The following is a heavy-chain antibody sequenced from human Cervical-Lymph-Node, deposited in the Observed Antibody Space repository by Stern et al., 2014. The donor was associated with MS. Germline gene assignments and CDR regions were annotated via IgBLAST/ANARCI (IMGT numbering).Heavy chain of an antibody. J-gene: IGHJ4*02. CDR2: IYYSGST. D-gene: IGHD4-17*01. V-gene: IGHV4-59*01. Sequence: VQLVESGPGLVKPSETLSLTCTVSGGPLSSYYWSWLRQPPGKGLEWIGYIYYSGSTNYNPSLTSRVTISVDTHTNQLSLKLSSVTAADTAVYYCARGDYGDYVTFFDYWGQGTLVTVSS. CDR3: ARGDYGDYVTFFDY. CDR1: GGPLSSYY.